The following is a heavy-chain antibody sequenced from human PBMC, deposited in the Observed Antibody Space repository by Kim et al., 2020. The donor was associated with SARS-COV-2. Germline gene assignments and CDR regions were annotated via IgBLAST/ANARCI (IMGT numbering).Heavy chain of an antibody. Sequence: SETLSLTCAVYGGSFSGYYWSWIRQPPGKGLEWIGEINHSGSTNYNPSLKSRVTISVDTSKNQFSLKLSSVTAADTAVYYCAGSISPGRYYYDSSGYYNPLDYWGQGTLVTVSS. V-gene: IGHV4-34*01. J-gene: IGHJ4*02. CDR2: INHSGST. CDR3: AGSISPGRYYYDSSGYYNPLDY. CDR1: GGSFSGYY. D-gene: IGHD3-22*01.